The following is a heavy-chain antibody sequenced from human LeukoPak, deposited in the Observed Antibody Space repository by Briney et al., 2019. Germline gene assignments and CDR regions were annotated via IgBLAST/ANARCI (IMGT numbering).Heavy chain of an antibody. J-gene: IGHJ4*02. CDR2: ISGSGGST. D-gene: IGHD6-13*01. Sequence: GGSLRLSCAASGFTFSSYAMSWVRQAPGKGLEWVSAISGSGGSTYYADSVKGRFTISRDNAKNSLYLQMNSLRAEDTALYYCAKDIATGIGLVDYWGQGTLVTVSS. CDR3: AKDIATGIGLVDY. V-gene: IGHV3-23*01. CDR1: GFTFSSYA.